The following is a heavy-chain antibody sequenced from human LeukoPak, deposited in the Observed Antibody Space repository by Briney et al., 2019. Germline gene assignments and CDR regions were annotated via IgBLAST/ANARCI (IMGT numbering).Heavy chain of an antibody. CDR2: ISSNRGST. CDR3: ASGRSTTIFGVVTLFDY. CDR1: GFTFSSYA. V-gene: IGHV3-64*01. Sequence: GSLRLSCAASGFTFSSYAMHWVRQAPGKGLVYVSAISSNRGSTYYANSVKGRFTISRDNSKNTLYLQMNSLRAEDTAVCYCASGRSTTIFGVVTLFDYWGQGTLVTVSS. D-gene: IGHD3-3*01. J-gene: IGHJ4*02.